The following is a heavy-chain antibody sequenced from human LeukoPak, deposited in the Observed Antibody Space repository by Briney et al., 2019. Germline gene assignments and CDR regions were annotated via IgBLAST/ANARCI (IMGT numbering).Heavy chain of an antibody. CDR3: ARDFGSSYTSPFPF. CDR2: ITYSSRYM. Sequence: PGGSLRLSCAASGFTFSNFNMNWVCQAPGKGLEWISSITYSSRYMYYADSVKGRFTISRDNAKNSLYLHMNSLRAEGTAVYYCARDFGSSYTSPFPFWGQGTLVTVSS. V-gene: IGHV3-21*01. CDR1: GFTFSNFN. J-gene: IGHJ4*02. D-gene: IGHD2-2*02.